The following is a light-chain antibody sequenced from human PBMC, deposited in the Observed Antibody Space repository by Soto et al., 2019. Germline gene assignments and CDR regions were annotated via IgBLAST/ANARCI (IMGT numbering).Light chain of an antibody. CDR1: SSNIGAGYD. CDR3: QSYDSSLSGSV. V-gene: IGLV1-40*01. Sequence: QLVLTQPPSVSGAPGQRVTISCTGSSSNIGAGYDVHWYQQLPGTAPKLLIYVNSNRPSGVPDRCSGSKSGTSASLAITGRQAEDEADYYCQSYDSSLSGSVFGGGTKLTVL. CDR2: VNS. J-gene: IGLJ2*01.